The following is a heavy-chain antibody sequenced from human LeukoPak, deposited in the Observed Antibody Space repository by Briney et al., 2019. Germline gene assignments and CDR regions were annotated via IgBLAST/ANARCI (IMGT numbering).Heavy chain of an antibody. CDR3: VAQPTADSSGYYYFDY. V-gene: IGHV3-30*04. CDR1: GFTFGDYA. Sequence: PGGSLRLLCTASGFTFGDYAMRWVRQAPGKGLELGAVISYDGSNKYYADSVKGRFTISRDNSKNTLYLQMNSLRAEDTLVYYCVAQPTADSSGYYYFDYWGQGTLVTVSS. J-gene: IGHJ4*02. CDR2: ISYDGSNK. D-gene: IGHD3-22*01.